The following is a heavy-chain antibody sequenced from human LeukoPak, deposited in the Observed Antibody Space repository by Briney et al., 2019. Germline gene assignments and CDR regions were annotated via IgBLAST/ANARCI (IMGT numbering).Heavy chain of an antibody. V-gene: IGHV3-43*02. CDR3: AKARVGSKWDSVDY. Sequence: PGGSLRLSCAASGFTFDDCAMHWVRQAPGKGLECVSLISGDGGGTYYADSVKGRFTISRDNSKNSLYLQMNSLRTEDTALYYCAKARVGSKWDSVDYWGQGILVTVSS. CDR1: GFTFDDCA. CDR2: ISGDGGGT. J-gene: IGHJ4*02. D-gene: IGHD1-26*01.